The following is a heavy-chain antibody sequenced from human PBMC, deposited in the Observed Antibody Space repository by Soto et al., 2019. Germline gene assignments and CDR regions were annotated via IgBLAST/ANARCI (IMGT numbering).Heavy chain of an antibody. CDR1: GFTFSSYA. V-gene: IGHV3-23*01. Sequence: EVQLLESGGGLVQPGGSLRLSCAASGFTFSSYAMSWVRQAPGKGLEWVSAISGSGGSTYDADSVKGRFTISRDNSKNTLYLQMNSLRAEDTAVYYCAKDLNLGGWFDPWGQGTLVTVSS. CDR3: AKDLNLGGWFDP. D-gene: IGHD3-16*01. CDR2: ISGSGGST. J-gene: IGHJ5*02.